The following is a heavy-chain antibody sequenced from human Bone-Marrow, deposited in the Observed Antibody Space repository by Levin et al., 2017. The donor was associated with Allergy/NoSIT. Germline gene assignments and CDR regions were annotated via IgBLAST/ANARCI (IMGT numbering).Heavy chain of an antibody. CDR3: AKIMVQGVIITNFDY. D-gene: IGHD3-10*01. Sequence: GGSLRLSCAASGFTFSSYAISWVRQAPGKGLEWVSAIIGSGGSTYYADSVKGRFTISRDNSKNTLSLQMNSLRAEDTALYYCAKIMVQGVIITNFDYWGQGTLVTVSS. CDR2: IIGSGGST. J-gene: IGHJ4*02. CDR1: GFTFSSYA. V-gene: IGHV3-23*01.